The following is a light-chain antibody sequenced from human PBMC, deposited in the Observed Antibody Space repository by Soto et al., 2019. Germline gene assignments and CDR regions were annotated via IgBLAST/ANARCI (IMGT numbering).Light chain of an antibody. V-gene: IGLV3-9*01. CDR2: RDS. Sequence: SYELTQPLSVSVALGQTARITCGGNNIGSKNVHWYQQKPGQAPVLVIYRDSNRPSGIPERFSGSNSGNTATLTISRAQAGDEADYYCQVWDTLYVCGTGTKLTVL. CDR3: QVWDTLYV. J-gene: IGLJ1*01. CDR1: NIGSKN.